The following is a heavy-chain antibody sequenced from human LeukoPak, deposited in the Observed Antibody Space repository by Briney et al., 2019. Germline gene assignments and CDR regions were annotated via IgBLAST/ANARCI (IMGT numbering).Heavy chain of an antibody. CDR1: GFTFSSYS. CDR3: ARTYYDFWSGPGPGY. V-gene: IGHV3-21*01. D-gene: IGHD3-3*01. CDR2: ISSSSSSYI. Sequence: PGGSLRLSCAASGFTFSSYSMNWVRQAPGKGLEWVSSISSSSSSYIYYADSVKGRFTISRDNAKNSLYLQMNSLRAEDTAVYYCARTYYDFWSGPGPGYWGQGTLVTVSS. J-gene: IGHJ4*02.